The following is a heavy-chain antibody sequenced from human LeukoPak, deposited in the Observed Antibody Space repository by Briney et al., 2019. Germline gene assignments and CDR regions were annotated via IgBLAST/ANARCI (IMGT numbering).Heavy chain of an antibody. CDR3: ARYSYGYKDWFFDY. D-gene: IGHD5-18*01. CDR2: ISAYNGNT. CDR1: GYTFTSYG. V-gene: IGHV1-18*01. Sequence: GASVKVSCKASGYTFTSYGISWVRQAPGQGLEWMGWISAYNGNTNYAQKLQGRVTMTTDTSTSTAYMELRSLRSDDTAVYYCARYSYGYKDWFFDYWGQGTLVTVSS. J-gene: IGHJ4*02.